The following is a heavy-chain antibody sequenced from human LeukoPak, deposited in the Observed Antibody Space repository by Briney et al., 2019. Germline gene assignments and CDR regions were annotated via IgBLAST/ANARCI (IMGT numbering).Heavy chain of an antibody. CDR2: ISTSDRTT. J-gene: IGHJ4*02. V-gene: IGHV3-11*04. D-gene: IGHD3-22*01. CDR3: ARDPYDSSGYQGDY. Sequence: GGSLRLSCAASGFILSDYYMSWIRQAPGKGLEWVAYISTSDRTTYYADSVKGRFTISRDNAKNSLYLQMNSLRAEDTAVYYCARDPYDSSGYQGDYWGQGTLVTVSS. CDR1: GFILSDYY.